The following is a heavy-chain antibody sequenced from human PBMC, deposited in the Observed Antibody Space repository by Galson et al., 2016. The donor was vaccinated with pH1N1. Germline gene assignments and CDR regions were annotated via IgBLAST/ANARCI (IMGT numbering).Heavy chain of an antibody. CDR3: AKERNGWFLDD. Sequence: SLRLSCAASGFTFSSYGMHWVRQAPGKGLECLAFISYDGSRKYYADSVKGRSTISRDNSKNTLYLQMNTLRVEDTAVYYGAKERNGWFLDDWGQGTLVTVSS. CDR1: GFTFSSYG. J-gene: IGHJ4*02. V-gene: IGHV3-30*18. D-gene: IGHD2-15*01. CDR2: ISYDGSRK.